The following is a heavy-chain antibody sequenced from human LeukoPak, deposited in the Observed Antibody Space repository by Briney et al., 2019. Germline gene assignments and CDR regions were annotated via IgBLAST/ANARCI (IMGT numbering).Heavy chain of an antibody. D-gene: IGHD4-17*01. V-gene: IGHV3-23*01. Sequence: GGSLRLSCAASGFTLSSFAMSWVRQAPGKGLEWVLGISGSGGSTYYADSVKGRFTLSRDNSKNTLYLQMNSLRAEDTAIYYCARDCPSYGDCHFDYWGQGTLVIVSS. J-gene: IGHJ4*02. CDR3: ARDCPSYGDCHFDY. CDR2: ISGSGGST. CDR1: GFTLSSFA.